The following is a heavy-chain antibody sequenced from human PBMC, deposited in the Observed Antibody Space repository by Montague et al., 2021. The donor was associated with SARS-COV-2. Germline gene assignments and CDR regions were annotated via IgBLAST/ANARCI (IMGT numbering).Heavy chain of an antibody. J-gene: IGHJ4*02. CDR2: IHYSGST. CDR1: GGSISSSSYY. V-gene: IGHV4-39*07. CDR3: AREGGWLSRGSYYFDY. Sequence: SETLSLTCTVSGGSISSSSYYWGWIRQPPGKGLEWIGSIHYSGSTYYNPSLKSRVTISVDTSKNQFSLKLSSVTAADTAVYYCAREGGWLSRGSYYFDYWGQGTLVTVSS. D-gene: IGHD3-22*01.